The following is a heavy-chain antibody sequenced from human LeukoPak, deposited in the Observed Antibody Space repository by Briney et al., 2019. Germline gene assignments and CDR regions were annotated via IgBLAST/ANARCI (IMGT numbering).Heavy chain of an antibody. CDR2: IYSSGNT. D-gene: IGHD1-26*01. V-gene: IGHV4-59*11. Sequence: PSETLSLTCTVSGGSLSGHYWSWIRQPPGKGLEWIGYIYSSGNTNYNPSLKSRVTISVDTSQNQFSLRLNSVTAADTAVYYCARDGELDPYDLTEYFQHWGQGTLVTVSS. CDR1: GGSLSGHY. J-gene: IGHJ1*01. CDR3: ARDGELDPYDLTEYFQH.